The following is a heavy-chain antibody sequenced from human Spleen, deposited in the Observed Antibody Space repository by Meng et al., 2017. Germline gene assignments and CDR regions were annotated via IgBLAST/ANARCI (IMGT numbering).Heavy chain of an antibody. V-gene: IGHV1-2*06. D-gene: IGHD6-13*01. CDR1: GYTFPDYW. Sequence: QVQAGESGGEGKKPGAPGKVSCKASGYTFPDYWLHWVRRAPGQGLEWMGRINPKSGDTHYAQRFQGRVTMTGDTSISTAYMELSGLRSDDTAMYYCARDEDISAAGKLFGDYWGQGTLVTVSS. CDR3: ARDEDISAAGKLFGDY. CDR2: INPKSGDT. J-gene: IGHJ4*02.